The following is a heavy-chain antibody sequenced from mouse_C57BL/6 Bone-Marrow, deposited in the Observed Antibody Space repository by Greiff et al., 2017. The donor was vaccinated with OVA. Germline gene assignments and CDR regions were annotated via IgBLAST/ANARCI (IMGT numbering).Heavy chain of an antibody. CDR3: AREGSRDTDYAMDY. V-gene: IGHV1-69*01. D-gene: IGHD3-3*01. CDR2: IDPSDSYT. Sequence: QVQLQQPGAELVMPGASVKLSCKASGYTFPSYWMHWVKQRPGQGLEWIGEIDPSDSYTNYNHKFKGKFTLTVDNSSSTAYMQLSRLTSEDSAVKYCAREGSRDTDYAMDYWGQGTSVTVSS. CDR1: GYTFPSYW. J-gene: IGHJ4*01.